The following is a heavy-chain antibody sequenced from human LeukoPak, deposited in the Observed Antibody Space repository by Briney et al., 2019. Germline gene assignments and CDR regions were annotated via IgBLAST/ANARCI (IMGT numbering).Heavy chain of an antibody. CDR3: AKSFHSGD. CDR1: GFTFSSYG. D-gene: IGHD3-10*01. CDR2: ISSSGGST. J-gene: IGHJ4*02. V-gene: IGHV3-23*01. Sequence: GGSLRLSCAASGFTFSSYGIHWVRQAPGKGLEWVSAISSSGGSTYYADSVKGRFTISRDNSKNTLYLQMSSLRAEDTAVYHCAKSFHSGDWGQGILVTVSS.